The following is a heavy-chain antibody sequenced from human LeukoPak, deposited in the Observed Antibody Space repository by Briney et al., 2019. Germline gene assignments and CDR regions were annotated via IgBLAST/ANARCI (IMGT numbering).Heavy chain of an antibody. CDR3: ARLGGSIAAA. D-gene: IGHD6-13*01. J-gene: IGHJ4*02. CDR1: GGTFSSYA. Sequence: SVEVSCKASGGTFSSYAISWVRQAPGQGLEWMGGIIPIFGTANYAQKFQGRVTITAHESTSTAYMELSSLRSEDTAVYYCARLGGSIAAAWGQGTLVTVSS. V-gene: IGHV1-69*01. CDR2: IIPIFGTA.